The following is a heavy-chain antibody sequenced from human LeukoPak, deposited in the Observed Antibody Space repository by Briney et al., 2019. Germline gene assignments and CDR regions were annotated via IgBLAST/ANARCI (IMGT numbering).Heavy chain of an antibody. J-gene: IGHJ4*02. CDR2: ISYDGSNK. Sequence: GGSLRLSCAASGFTFSSYAMHWVRQAPGKGLEWVAVISYDGSNKYYADSVKGRFTVSRDNSKNTLYLQMNSLRAEDTAVYYCARDRRVHCSGGSCYGFDYWGQGTLVTVSS. D-gene: IGHD2-15*01. CDR1: GFTFSSYA. CDR3: ARDRRVHCSGGSCYGFDY. V-gene: IGHV3-30*04.